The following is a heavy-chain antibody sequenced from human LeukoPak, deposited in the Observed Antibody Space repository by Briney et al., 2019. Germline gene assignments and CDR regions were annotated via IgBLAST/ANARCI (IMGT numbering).Heavy chain of an antibody. J-gene: IGHJ5*02. V-gene: IGHV1-18*04. D-gene: IGHD3-22*01. CDR1: GYTFTSYY. CDR3: ARDVITMIVVGYTWFDP. CDR2: ISAYNGNT. Sequence: DSVKVSCTTSGYTFTSYYIHWMRQAHAQGLDWMGLISAYNGNTNYKQKLQGRVTMTKDTSTSTAYMELRSLRSDVTAVYYCARDVITMIVVGYTWFDPWGQGTLVTVSS.